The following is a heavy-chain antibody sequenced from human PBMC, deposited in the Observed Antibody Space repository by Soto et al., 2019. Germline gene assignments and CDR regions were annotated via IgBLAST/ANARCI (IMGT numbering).Heavy chain of an antibody. J-gene: IGHJ3*02. D-gene: IGHD3-22*01. CDR1: AGSISSYY. CDR3: AREGYYYDSSGPSRDACDS. V-gene: IGHV4-59*01. Sequence: PSETLSLTCTVSAGSISSYYWSWIRQPPGQGLEWIGYIYYSGSTNYNPSLKSRVTISVDTSKNQFSLKLSSVTAADTAVYYCAREGYYYDSSGPSRDACDSWGQGKMVTVAS. CDR2: IYYSGST.